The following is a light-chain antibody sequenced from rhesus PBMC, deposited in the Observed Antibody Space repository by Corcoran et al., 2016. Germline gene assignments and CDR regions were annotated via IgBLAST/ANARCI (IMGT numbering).Light chain of an antibody. V-gene: IGKV1-94*01. CDR3: LQTYAVPYS. J-gene: IGKJ2*01. Sequence: DIQMTQSPSSLSTSVGDRVTVSCRASQGINKGLSWYQQKPGKAPTLLIYAASNLPTGVSFRFSGSGSGTDYTLTISSLQPEDVATYYCLQTYAVPYSFGQGTRVEIK. CDR2: AAS. CDR1: QGINKG.